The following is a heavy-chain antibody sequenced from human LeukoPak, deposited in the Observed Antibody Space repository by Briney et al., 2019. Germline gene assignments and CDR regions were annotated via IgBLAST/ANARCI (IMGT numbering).Heavy chain of an antibody. CDR2: LYSGGGA. CDR1: GFTVSKSY. J-gene: IGHJ4*02. Sequence: GGSLRLSCAASGFTVSKSYMSWVRQAPGKGLEWVSVLYSGGGAYYTDSVRGRFTISRDSSKNTLYLQMNSLRADDTAVYYCVGQTHKDYWGQGTLVTVSS. V-gene: IGHV3-53*01. CDR3: VGQTHKDY.